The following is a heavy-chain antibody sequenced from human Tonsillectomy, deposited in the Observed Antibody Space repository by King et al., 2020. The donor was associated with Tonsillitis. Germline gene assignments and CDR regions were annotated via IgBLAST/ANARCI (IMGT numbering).Heavy chain of an antibody. CDR3: ARDRRSGWELLHFSDY. CDR2: INTNSGGP. V-gene: IGHV1-2*02. Sequence: QLVQSGAEVKKPGASVKVSCKASGYSFTGYQIHWVRQAPGQGLEWMGWINTNSGGPNYAQKFQGRVTMTRDKSISTAYMELSSLRSYDTAVYYLARDRRSGWELLHFSDYWGQGTLVTVSS. D-gene: IGHD1-26*01. J-gene: IGHJ4*02. CDR1: GYSFTGYQ.